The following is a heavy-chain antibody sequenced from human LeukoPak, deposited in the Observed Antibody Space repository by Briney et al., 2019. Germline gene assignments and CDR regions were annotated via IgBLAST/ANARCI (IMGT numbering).Heavy chain of an antibody. J-gene: IGHJ4*02. Sequence: GGSLRLSCAASGFTLSNFAMHWVRQATGKGLEWVSAIGTAGDTFYPGSVKGRFTISRENAKNSLYLQMNNLRAEDTAVYYCARQMTPHGNFDYWGQGALVTVSS. D-gene: IGHD1-26*01. CDR3: ARQMTPHGNFDY. CDR1: GFTLSNFA. CDR2: IGTAGDT. V-gene: IGHV3-13*01.